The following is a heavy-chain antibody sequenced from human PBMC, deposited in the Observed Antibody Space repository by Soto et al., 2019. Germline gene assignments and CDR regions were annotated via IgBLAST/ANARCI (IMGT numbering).Heavy chain of an antibody. Sequence: GGSLRLSCAASGLTFSSYSMNWVRQAPGKGLEWVSYISSSSTIYYADSVKGRFTISRDNAKNSLYLQMNSLRAEDTAVYYCAREVLGSGTYYDYIWGSYRYRNWFEPWGQGTMVT. V-gene: IGHV3-48*01. D-gene: IGHD3-16*02. CDR3: AREVLGSGTYYDYIWGSYRYRNWFEP. J-gene: IGHJ5*02. CDR2: ISSSSTI. CDR1: GLTFSSYS.